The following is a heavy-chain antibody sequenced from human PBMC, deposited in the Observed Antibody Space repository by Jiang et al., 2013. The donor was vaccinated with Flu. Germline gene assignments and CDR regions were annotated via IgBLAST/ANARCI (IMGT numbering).Heavy chain of an antibody. CDR2: IYWSDGK. V-gene: IGHV2-5*01. Sequence: KPTQTLTLTCTFSGFSLSTSGVGVGWIRQPPGKALEWLALIYWSDGKRYSPSLNSRLTITKDTSKNQVVLTMTNMDPVDTVTYYCAHSYDTSGYYRALLDYWGQGTLVTVSS. CDR1: GFSLSTSGVG. J-gene: IGHJ4*02. CDR3: AHSYDTSGYYRALLDY. D-gene: IGHD3-22*01.